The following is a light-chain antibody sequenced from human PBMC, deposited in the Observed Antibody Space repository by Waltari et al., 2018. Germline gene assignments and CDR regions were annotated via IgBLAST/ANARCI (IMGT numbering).Light chain of an antibody. CDR2: GAS. CDR3: QHYLRLPVA. Sequence: EIVLTQSPGTLSLSPGERAIVSCRASQSVGRTLAWYQQKPGHAPRLLIYGASNRATGIPDRFIGSGSGTEFSLTISGLEPEDSAVYYCQHYLRLPVAFGQGTKVEIK. CDR1: QSVGRT. J-gene: IGKJ1*01. V-gene: IGKV3-20*01.